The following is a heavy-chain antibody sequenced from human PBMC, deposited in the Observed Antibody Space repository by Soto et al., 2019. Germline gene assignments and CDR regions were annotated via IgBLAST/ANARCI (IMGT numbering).Heavy chain of an antibody. V-gene: IGHV3-9*01. CDR3: VKVNGLGVRPVFYYFGY. J-gene: IGHJ4*02. CDR2: VSWDSGST. D-gene: IGHD2-2*01. Sequence: EVQLVESGGGLVQPGRSLRLSCAASGFSFGDYAMHWVRQAPGKGLVWVARVSWDSGSTGYADSVKGRFTISRDNAKNSLYLQMNSLRAEDEAFYYCVKVNGLGVRPVFYYFGYGGQGTLVTVSS. CDR1: GFSFGDYA.